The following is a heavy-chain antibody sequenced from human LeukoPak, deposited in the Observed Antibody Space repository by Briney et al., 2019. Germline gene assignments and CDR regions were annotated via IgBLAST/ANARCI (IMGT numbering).Heavy chain of an antibody. D-gene: IGHD3-22*01. CDR3: AKDLAVNRNQYFQH. Sequence: GGSLRLSCAASGFTFSSYGMHWVRQAPGKGLEWVAFIRYDGSNKYYADSVKGRFTISRDNSKNTLYLQMNSLRAEDTAVYYCAKDLAVNRNQYFQHWGQGTLVTVSS. J-gene: IGHJ1*01. CDR2: IRYDGSNK. CDR1: GFTFSSYG. V-gene: IGHV3-30*02.